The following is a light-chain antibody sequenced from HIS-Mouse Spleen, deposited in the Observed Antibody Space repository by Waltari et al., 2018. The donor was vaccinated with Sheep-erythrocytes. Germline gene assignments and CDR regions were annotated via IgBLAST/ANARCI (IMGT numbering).Light chain of an antibody. J-gene: IGLJ3*02. V-gene: IGLV1-51*01. CDR1: SSNIGNNY. Sequence: QSVLTQPPSVSAAPGQQGTISCSGSSSNIGNNYVSWYQQRPGTAPNLLIYDHHQRPSQTPDRFSRSKSGTSATLGITGLQTGDEADYYCGTWDSSLSAGVFGGGTKLTVL. CDR2: DHH. CDR3: GTWDSSLSAGV.